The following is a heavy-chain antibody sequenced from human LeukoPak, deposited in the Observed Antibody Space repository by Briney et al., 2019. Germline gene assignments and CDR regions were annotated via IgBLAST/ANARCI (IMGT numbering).Heavy chain of an antibody. CDR3: ASRHSNYGSGSFDY. J-gene: IGHJ4*02. D-gene: IGHD3-10*01. V-gene: IGHV4-34*01. CDR2: ISHSGST. CDR1: GGSFSGYY. Sequence: ASETLSLTCAVSGGSFSGYYWSWIRQPPGKGLEWIGEISHSGSTNYSPSLKSRVTISVDTSKNQFSLKLSPVTAADTAVYYCASRHSNYGSGSFDYWGQGTLVTVSS.